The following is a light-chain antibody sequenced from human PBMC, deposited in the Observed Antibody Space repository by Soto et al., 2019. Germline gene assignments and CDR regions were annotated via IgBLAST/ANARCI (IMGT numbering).Light chain of an antibody. Sequence: QSALTQPASVSGSPGQSITISCTGTSSDVGGYNYVSWYQQHPGKAPKLMIYEVSNRPSGVSNRFSGSKSGNTASLTISGLQAEDEADYYCSSYTSNSTVVFGGGTKVTVL. V-gene: IGLV2-14*01. J-gene: IGLJ2*01. CDR3: SSYTSNSTVV. CDR2: EVS. CDR1: SSDVGGYNY.